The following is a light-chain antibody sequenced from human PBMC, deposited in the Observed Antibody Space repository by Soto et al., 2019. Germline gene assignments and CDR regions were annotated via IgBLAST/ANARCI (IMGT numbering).Light chain of an antibody. Sequence: QSVLTQPASVSGSPGQSITISCTGTSSDVGAYNYVSWYQQHPGKAPKLLIYEVRNRPSGVSNRFSGSKSGNTASLGISGLQAEDEADYYCSSYTSNSPYVFGTGTKVTVL. V-gene: IGLV2-14*01. CDR1: SSDVGAYNY. CDR2: EVR. CDR3: SSYTSNSPYV. J-gene: IGLJ1*01.